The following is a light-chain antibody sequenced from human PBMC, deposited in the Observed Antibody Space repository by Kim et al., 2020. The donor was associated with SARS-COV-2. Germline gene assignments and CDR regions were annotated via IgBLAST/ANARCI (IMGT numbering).Light chain of an antibody. J-gene: IGLJ2*01. CDR1: ILRNYY. CDR3: QSRDSGGKVV. CDR2: GRN. V-gene: IGLV3-19*01. Sequence: SSELTQDPAVSVALGQTVRITCQGDILRNYYATWYQKKPGQAPVLVIFGRNNRPSGIPDRFSGSASGNTASLTISGTQAEDEADFYCQSRDSGGKVVFGGGTQLTVL.